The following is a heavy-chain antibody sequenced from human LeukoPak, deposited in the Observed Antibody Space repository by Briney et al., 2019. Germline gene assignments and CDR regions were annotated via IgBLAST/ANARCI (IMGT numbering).Heavy chain of an antibody. CDR2: INHSGST. CDR3: ARGLWFGESSFYFDY. J-gene: IGHJ4*02. D-gene: IGHD3-10*01. V-gene: IGHV4-34*01. CDR1: GGSFSGYY. Sequence: SETLSLTCAVCGGSFSGYYWSWIRQPPGKGLEWIGEINHSGSTNYNPSLKSRVTISVDTSKSQFSLKLSSVTAADTAVYYCARGLWFGESSFYFDYWGQGTLVTVSS.